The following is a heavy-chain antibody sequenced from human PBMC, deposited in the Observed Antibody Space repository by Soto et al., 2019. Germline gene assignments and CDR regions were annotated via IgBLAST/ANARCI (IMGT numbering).Heavy chain of an antibody. Sequence: ASVKVSCKASGYIFTSYTMHLVRQAPGQRLEWMGWINAGNGNTKYSQKFQGRVTLTTDPSASTAYMELTSLRFEDTAVYYCARDPALDYWGQGTLVTVSS. J-gene: IGHJ4*02. CDR1: GYIFTSYT. CDR2: INAGNGNT. CDR3: ARDPALDY. V-gene: IGHV1-3*01.